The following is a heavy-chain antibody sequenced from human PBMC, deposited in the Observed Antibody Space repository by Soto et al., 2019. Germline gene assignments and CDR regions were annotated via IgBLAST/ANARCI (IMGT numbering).Heavy chain of an antibody. CDR2: ISDTGGGT. CDR3: ARVRTHCSGGSCYHHDAFDI. V-gene: IGHV3-23*01. J-gene: IGHJ3*02. CDR1: GFTFSSYA. Sequence: PGGSLRLSCAASGFTFSSYAMNWVRQAPGKGLEWVSTISDTGGGTYYADSVRGRFTVSRDNPKSTLYLQMNSLRAEDTAVYYCARVRTHCSGGSCYHHDAFDIWGQGTMVTVSS. D-gene: IGHD2-15*01.